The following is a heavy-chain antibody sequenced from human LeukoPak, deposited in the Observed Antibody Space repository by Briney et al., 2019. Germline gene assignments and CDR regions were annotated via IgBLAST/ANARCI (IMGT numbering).Heavy chain of an antibody. CDR1: GFTFSDYY. CDR2: ISSSGSTI. D-gene: IGHD3-9*01. V-gene: IGHV3-11*01. CDR3: AKEEYFDWLTGY. J-gene: IGHJ4*02. Sequence: KSGGSLRLSCAASGFTFSDYYMSWIRQAPGKGLEWVSYISSSGSTIYYADSVKGRFTISRDNAKNSLYLQMNSLRAEDTAVYYCAKEEYFDWLTGYWGQRNLDTVSS.